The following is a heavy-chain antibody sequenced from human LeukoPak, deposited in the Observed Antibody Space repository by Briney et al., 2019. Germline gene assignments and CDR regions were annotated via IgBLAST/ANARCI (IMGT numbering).Heavy chain of an antibody. CDR2: IYHSGST. V-gene: IGHV4-30-2*01. Sequence: SETLSLTCAVSGGFISSGGYSWSWIRQPPGKGLEWIGHIYHSGSTSYNPSLKSRVTISVDRSKNQFSLKLSSVTAADTAVYYCARPPWNWGQGTMVTVSS. CDR3: ARPPWN. J-gene: IGHJ3*01. CDR1: GGFISSGGYS. D-gene: IGHD1-1*01.